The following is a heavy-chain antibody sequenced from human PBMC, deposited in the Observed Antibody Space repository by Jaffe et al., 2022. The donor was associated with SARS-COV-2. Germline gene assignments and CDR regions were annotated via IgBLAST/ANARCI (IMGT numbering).Heavy chain of an antibody. V-gene: IGHV1-2*06. J-gene: IGHJ2*01. CDR2: INPNSGGT. CDR1: GYSFAAYY. CDR3: ARGGSYRSNSNGHHYDWYFDL. D-gene: IGHD3-22*01. Sequence: QVQLVQSGAEVKKPGASVKVSCKASGYSFAAYYLHWVRRAPGQGLEWMGRINPNSGGTNYAQRFQGTVTVTTDTSTGTAYMELSRLTSDDTAVYYCARGGSYRSNSNGHHYDWYFDLWGRGTLVTVSS.